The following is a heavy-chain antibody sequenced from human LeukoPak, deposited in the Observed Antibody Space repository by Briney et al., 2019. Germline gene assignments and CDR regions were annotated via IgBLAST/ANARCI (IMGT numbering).Heavy chain of an antibody. CDR2: ISGSGGST. CDR3: ARVISGYDSSYYFDY. Sequence: GGSLRLSCAASGFTFSSYGMSWVRQAPGRGLEWVSAISGSGGSTYYADSAKGRFTISRDNAKNSLYLQMNSLRAEDTAVYYCARVISGYDSSYYFDYWGQGTLVTVSS. J-gene: IGHJ4*02. V-gene: IGHV3-23*01. CDR1: GFTFSSYG. D-gene: IGHD5-12*01.